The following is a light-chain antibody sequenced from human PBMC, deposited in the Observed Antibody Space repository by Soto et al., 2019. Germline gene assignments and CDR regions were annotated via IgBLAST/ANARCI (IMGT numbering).Light chain of an antibody. CDR3: CSYAGSYTYV. CDR1: SSDVGGYNY. CDR2: DXS. Sequence: QSVLTQPRSVSGSPGLAVTTSCTGTSSDVGGYNYVSWYQQHPGKAPKLMIYDXSXRXSGVPDRFSGSKSGNTASLAISGLQAEDEADYCCCSYAGSYTYVFGTGTKVTVL. J-gene: IGLJ1*01. V-gene: IGLV2-11*01.